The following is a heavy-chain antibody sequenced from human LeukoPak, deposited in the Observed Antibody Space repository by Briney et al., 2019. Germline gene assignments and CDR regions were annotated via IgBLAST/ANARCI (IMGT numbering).Heavy chain of an antibody. D-gene: IGHD6-6*01. Sequence: SETLSLTCTVSGGSISSYYWSWIRQPAGKGLEWIGRIYTSGSTNFNPSLKSRVSISLDTSQNQFSLKVSTVTAADTAVYYCAREGAARNFDYWGQGILVTVS. J-gene: IGHJ4*02. V-gene: IGHV4-4*07. CDR3: AREGAARNFDY. CDR1: GGSISSYY. CDR2: IYTSGST.